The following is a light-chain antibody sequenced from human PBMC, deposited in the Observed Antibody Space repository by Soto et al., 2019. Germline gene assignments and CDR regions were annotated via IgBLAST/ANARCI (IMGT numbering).Light chain of an antibody. CDR2: LGS. J-gene: IGKJ4*01. Sequence: DIVMTQSPLSLPVTPGEPASISCRSSQSLLHSSGRYYLDWYLQKPGQSLQLLIYLGSHRASGVPDRFSGSGSGTDFTLTISRVEAEDVGIYYCIQALQTPFTFGGGTRAEIK. CDR1: QSLLHSSGRYY. V-gene: IGKV2-28*01. CDR3: IQALQTPFT.